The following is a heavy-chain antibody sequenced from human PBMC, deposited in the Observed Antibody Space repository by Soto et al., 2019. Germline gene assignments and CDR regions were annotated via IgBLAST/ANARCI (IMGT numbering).Heavy chain of an antibody. J-gene: IGHJ4*02. Sequence: PGGSLRLSCAASVFTFSSYAMSWVRQAPGKGLEWVSAISGSGGSTYYADSVKGRFTISRDNSKNTLYLQMNSLRAEDTAVYYCANSRQQLAHFDYWGQGTLVTVSS. D-gene: IGHD6-13*01. CDR3: ANSRQQLAHFDY. CDR1: VFTFSSYA. CDR2: ISGSGGST. V-gene: IGHV3-23*01.